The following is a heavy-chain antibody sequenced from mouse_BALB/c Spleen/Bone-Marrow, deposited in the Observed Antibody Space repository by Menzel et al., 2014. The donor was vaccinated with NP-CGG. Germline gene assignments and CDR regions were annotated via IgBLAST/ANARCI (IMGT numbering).Heavy chain of an antibody. CDR3: ARNKPFYYVGSPYWYFDV. D-gene: IGHD1-1*01. Sequence: EVKVVESGGGLVQPGGSLRLSCATSGFTFTDYYMSWVRQPPGKALEWLGFIRNKANGYTTEYSASVKGLFTISRDSSQSILYLQMNTLRAEDSATYFCARNKPFYYVGSPYWYFDVWGAGTTVTVSS. V-gene: IGHV7-3*02. CDR2: IRNKANGYTT. CDR1: GFTFTDYY. J-gene: IGHJ1*01.